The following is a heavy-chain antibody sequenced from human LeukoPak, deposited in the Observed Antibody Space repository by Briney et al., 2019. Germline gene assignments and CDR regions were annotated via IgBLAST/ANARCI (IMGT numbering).Heavy chain of an antibody. D-gene: IGHD5-12*01. CDR3: ARGGGATRIDY. J-gene: IGHJ4*02. V-gene: IGHV4-61*02. CDR2: IYTSGNT. CDR1: GDSIRSGTYY. Sequence: PSQTLSLICSVSGDSIRSGTYYWSWIRQPAGKGLEWIERIYTSGNTSYNPSLKSRVTISVDTSKNQFSLKLTSVTAADTAVYYCARGGGATRIDYWGQGTLVTVSS.